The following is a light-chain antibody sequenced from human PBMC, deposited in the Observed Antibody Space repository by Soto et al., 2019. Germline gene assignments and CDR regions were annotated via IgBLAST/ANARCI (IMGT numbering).Light chain of an antibody. CDR1: TSDVGSYNY. V-gene: IGLV2-11*01. J-gene: IGLJ1*01. Sequence: QSVLTQPRSVSGSPGQSVTVSCTGTTSDVGSYNYVSWYRQYPGEAPKLLIYDVTERLSGVPDRFSGSKSGNTASLTISGLQREDEADYHCCSYAGIHIHDVIGTGTKLTVL. CDR2: DVT. CDR3: CSYAGIHIHDV.